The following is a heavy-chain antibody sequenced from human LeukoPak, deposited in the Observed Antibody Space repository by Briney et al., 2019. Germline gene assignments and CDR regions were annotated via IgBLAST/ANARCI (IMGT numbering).Heavy chain of an antibody. Sequence: GGSLRLSCAASGFTFDDYAMHWVRQAPGKGLEWVSGISWKTGNIAYADSVKGRFTISRDNAKNSLYLQMNSLRAEDTAVYYCARVGSRYCSSTSCYVRWGQGTLVTVSS. D-gene: IGHD2-2*01. J-gene: IGHJ4*02. V-gene: IGHV3-9*01. CDR3: ARVGSRYCSSTSCYVR. CDR1: GFTFDDYA. CDR2: ISWKTGNI.